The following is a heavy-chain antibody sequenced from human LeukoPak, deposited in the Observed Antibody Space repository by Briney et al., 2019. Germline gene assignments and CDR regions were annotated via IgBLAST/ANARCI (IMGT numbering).Heavy chain of an antibody. CDR3: ASGRSPAARAFNY. D-gene: IGHD6-6*01. V-gene: IGHV4-34*01. J-gene: IGHJ4*02. CDR1: GGSFSGYY. Sequence: PSETLSLTCAVYGGSFSGYYWSWIRQPPGKGLEWIGEISHSGSTNYNPSLKSRVTISVDTSKNQFSLKLSSVTAADTAVYYCASGRSPAARAFNYWGQGTLVTVSS. CDR2: ISHSGST.